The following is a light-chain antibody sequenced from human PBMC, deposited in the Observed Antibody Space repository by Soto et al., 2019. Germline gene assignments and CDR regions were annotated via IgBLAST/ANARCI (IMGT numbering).Light chain of an antibody. CDR3: QQYNNWPLWT. V-gene: IGKV3-15*01. CDR2: GAS. J-gene: IGKJ1*01. Sequence: EIVMTQSPATLSVSPGERATLSCRASQSVSSNLAWYQQKPGQAPRLLIYGASTRATGIPARFSGSWSGTEFTLTISSLQSADFAVYYCQQYNNWPLWTFGQGTKVEIK. CDR1: QSVSSN.